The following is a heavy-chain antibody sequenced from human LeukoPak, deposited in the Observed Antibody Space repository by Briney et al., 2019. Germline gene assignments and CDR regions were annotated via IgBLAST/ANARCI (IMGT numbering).Heavy chain of an antibody. V-gene: IGHV4-39*07. CDR3: ARDRVRDYVWGSYRYGYFDY. Sequence: SETLSLTCTVSGGSMSSSSYYWGWIRQPPGKGLEWIGSIYYSGSTYYNSSLKSRVTISVDTSKNQFSLKLSSVTAADTAVYYCARDRVRDYVWGSYRYGYFDYWGQGTLVTVSS. CDR2: IYYSGST. J-gene: IGHJ4*02. CDR1: GGSMSSSSYY. D-gene: IGHD3-16*02.